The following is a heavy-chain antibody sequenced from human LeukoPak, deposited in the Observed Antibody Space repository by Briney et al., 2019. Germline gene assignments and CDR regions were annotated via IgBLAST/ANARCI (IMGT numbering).Heavy chain of an antibody. V-gene: IGHV1-3*01. Sequence: GASVKVSCKASGYTFTNYAIHWVRQAPGQRLQWMGWINFGNGNTKYSQDLQGRVAITKDTSANTAYMDLSTLRSDDTAVYYCAREWLSSGDSHYSHWGQGTLVTVSS. CDR1: GYTFTNYA. CDR3: AREWLSSGDSHYSH. J-gene: IGHJ4*02. CDR2: INFGNGNT. D-gene: IGHD2-15*01.